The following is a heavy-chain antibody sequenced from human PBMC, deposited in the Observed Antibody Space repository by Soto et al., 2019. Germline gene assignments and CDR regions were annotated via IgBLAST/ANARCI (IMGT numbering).Heavy chain of an antibody. D-gene: IGHD4-17*01. Sequence: QVPLVESGGGVVQPGRSLRLACAASGFTFSDYGMHWVRQAPGKGLEWVAVISYDGSKVYYADSVKGRFTISRESSDNTLDLQMNSLRAEDTAVYYCAKDLSGLTTIQYFDSGGQGTLVTVSS. J-gene: IGHJ4*02. CDR2: ISYDGSKV. V-gene: IGHV3-30*18. CDR1: GFTFSDYG. CDR3: AKDLSGLTTIQYFDS.